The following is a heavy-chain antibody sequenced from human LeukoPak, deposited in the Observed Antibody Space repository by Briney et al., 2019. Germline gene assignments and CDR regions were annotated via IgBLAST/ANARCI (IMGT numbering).Heavy chain of an antibody. CDR3: ARDRVLVVVPAAPGY. CDR1: GFTFSSYA. CDR2: ISYDGSNK. V-gene: IGHV3-30-3*01. D-gene: IGHD2-2*01. J-gene: IGHJ4*02. Sequence: GGSLRLSCAASGFTFSSYAMHWVRQAPGKGLEWVAVISYDGSNKYYADSVKGRFTISRDNSKNTLYLQMNSLRAEDTAVYYCARDRVLVVVPAAPGYWGQGTLVTVSS.